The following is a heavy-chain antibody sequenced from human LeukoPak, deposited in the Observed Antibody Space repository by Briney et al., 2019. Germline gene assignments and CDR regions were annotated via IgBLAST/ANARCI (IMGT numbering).Heavy chain of an antibody. D-gene: IGHD1-26*01. CDR1: GFTFSSYG. V-gene: IGHV3-30*02. CDR3: AKDSRYSGSPGYFDY. CDR2: IRYDGSNK. J-gene: IGHJ4*02. Sequence: PGGSLRLSCAASGFTFSSYGMHWVRQAPGKGLEWVAFIRYDGSNKYYADSVKGRFTISRDNSKNTLYLQMNSLRAEDTAVYYCAKDSRYSGSPGYFDYWGQGTLVTVSS.